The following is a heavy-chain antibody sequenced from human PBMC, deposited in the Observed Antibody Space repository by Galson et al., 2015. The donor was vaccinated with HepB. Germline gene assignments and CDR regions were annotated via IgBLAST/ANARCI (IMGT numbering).Heavy chain of an antibody. CDR2: INAGNGNT. V-gene: IGHV1-3*01. CDR3: ARDLRGPAAIWADAFDI. CDR1: GYTFTSYA. D-gene: IGHD2-2*01. Sequence: SVKVSCKASGYTFTSYAMHWVRQAPGQRLEWMGWINAGNGNTKYSQKFQGRVTITRDTSASTAYMELSSLRSEDTAVYYCARDLRGPAAIWADAFDIWGQGTMVTVSS. J-gene: IGHJ3*02.